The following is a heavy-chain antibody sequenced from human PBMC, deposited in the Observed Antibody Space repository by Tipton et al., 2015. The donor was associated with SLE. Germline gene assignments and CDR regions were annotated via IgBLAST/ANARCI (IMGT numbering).Heavy chain of an antibody. CDR3: ASVPSVVVPAALFDY. Sequence: TLSLTCTVSGGSISSSSYYWGWIRQPPGKGLEWIGSIYYSGSTYYNPSLKSRVTISVDTSKNQFSLKLSSVTAADTAVYYCASVPSVVVPAALFDYWGQGTLVTVSS. D-gene: IGHD2-2*01. CDR1: GGSISSSSYY. CDR2: IYYSGST. J-gene: IGHJ4*02. V-gene: IGHV4-39*07.